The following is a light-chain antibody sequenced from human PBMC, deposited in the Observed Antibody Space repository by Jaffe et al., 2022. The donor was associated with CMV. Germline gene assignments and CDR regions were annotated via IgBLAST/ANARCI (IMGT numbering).Light chain of an antibody. V-gene: IGKV3-20*01. Sequence: EIVLTQSPGTLSLSPGERATLSCRASQSVSSNYLAWYQQQPGQAPRLLIYGASYRATGIPGRFSGSGSGTDFTLTISRLEPEDFAVYYCQQYDSSPTFGPGTKVDIK. CDR1: QSVSSNY. CDR2: GAS. CDR3: QQYDSSPT. J-gene: IGKJ3*01.